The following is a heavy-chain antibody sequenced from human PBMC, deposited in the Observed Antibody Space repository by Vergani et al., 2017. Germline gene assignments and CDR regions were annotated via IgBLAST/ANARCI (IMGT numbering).Heavy chain of an antibody. CDR1: GFTFSSYA. CDR3: AKDPADIVVVQAAIGSG. CDR2: ISGSGGST. J-gene: IGHJ4*02. Sequence: EVQLLESGGGLVQPGGSLRLSCAASGFTFSSYAMSWVRQAPGKGLEWVSAISGSGGSTYYADSVKGRFTISRDNSKNTLYLQMNSLRAEDTAVYYCAKDPADIVVVQAAIGSGWGQGTLVTVSS. D-gene: IGHD2-2*01. V-gene: IGHV3-23*01.